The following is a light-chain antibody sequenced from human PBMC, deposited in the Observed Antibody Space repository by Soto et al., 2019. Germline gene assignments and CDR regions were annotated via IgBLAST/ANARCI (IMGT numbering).Light chain of an antibody. Sequence: QSVLTQPPSVSAAPGQKVTISCSGSSSNVGSNYVSWYQQLPGTAPKLLIYDNGKRSSGIPDRFSGSQSGTSATLGITGLQTGDEADYYCGTWDNSLSAVFGRGTK. CDR1: SSNVGSNY. CDR2: DNG. J-gene: IGLJ2*01. CDR3: GTWDNSLSAV. V-gene: IGLV1-51*01.